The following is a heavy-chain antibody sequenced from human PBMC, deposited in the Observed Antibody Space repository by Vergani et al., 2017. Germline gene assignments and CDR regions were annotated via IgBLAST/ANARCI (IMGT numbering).Heavy chain of an antibody. J-gene: IGHJ4*02. CDR1: GGTFSSYA. Sequence: QVQLVQSGAEVKKPGSSVKVSCKASGGTFSSYAISWVRQAPGQGLEWMGGIIPIFGTANYAQKFKGRVTMTADKSTSTAYMELSSLRSEDTAVYYCAREGVCSSTSCYTNLYYFDYWGQGTLVTVSS. CDR3: AREGVCSSTSCYTNLYYFDY. CDR2: IIPIFGTA. D-gene: IGHD2-2*02. V-gene: IGHV1-69*06.